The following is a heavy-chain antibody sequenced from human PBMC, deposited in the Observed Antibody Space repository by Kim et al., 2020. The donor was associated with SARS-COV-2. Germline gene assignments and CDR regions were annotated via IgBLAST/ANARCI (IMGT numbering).Heavy chain of an antibody. V-gene: IGHV3-30*04. CDR1: GFTFSSYA. J-gene: IGHJ4*02. CDR2: ISYDGSNK. D-gene: IGHD6-13*01. CDR3: ARSLPAAAGGYFDY. Sequence: GGSLRLSCAASGFTFSSYAMHWVRQAPGKGLEWVAVISYDGSNKYYADSVKGRFTISRDNSKNTLYLQMNSLRAEDTAVYYCARSLPAAAGGYFDYWGQGTLVTVSS.